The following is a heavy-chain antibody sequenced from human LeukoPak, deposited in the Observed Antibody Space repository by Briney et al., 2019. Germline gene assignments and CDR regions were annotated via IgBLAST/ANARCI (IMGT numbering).Heavy chain of an antibody. CDR3: AKGGGSYYYGSGSYRAFDY. Sequence: GGTLRLSCAASGFTFSSYGMSWVRQAPGKGLEWVAAISGSGGSTYYADSVKGRFTISRDNSKNTLYLQMNSLRAEDTAVYYCAKGGGSYYYGSGSYRAFDYWGQGTLVTVSS. CDR1: GFTFSSYG. D-gene: IGHD3-10*01. CDR2: ISGSGGST. J-gene: IGHJ4*02. V-gene: IGHV3-23*01.